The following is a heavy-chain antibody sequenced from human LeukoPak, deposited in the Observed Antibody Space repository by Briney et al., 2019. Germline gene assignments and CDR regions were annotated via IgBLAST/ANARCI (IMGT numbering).Heavy chain of an antibody. D-gene: IGHD5-12*01. CDR3: ARDRGMEATIESYYFDY. J-gene: IGHJ4*02. CDR2: ISSSSSYI. Sequence: PGGSLRLSCAASGFTFSSYSMNWVRQAPGKGLEWVSSISSSSSYIYYADSVKGRFTISRDNAKNSLYLQMNSLRAEDTAVYYCARDRGMEATIESYYFDYWGQGTLVTVSS. V-gene: IGHV3-21*01. CDR1: GFTFSSYS.